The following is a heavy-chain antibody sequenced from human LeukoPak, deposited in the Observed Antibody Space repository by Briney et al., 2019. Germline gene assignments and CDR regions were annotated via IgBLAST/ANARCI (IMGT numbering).Heavy chain of an antibody. CDR1: GFIFSHYG. J-gene: IGHJ4*02. Sequence: GGSLRLSCAASGFIFSHYGMHWVRQAPGKGLEWVAVIQNDASTENFADSVKGRFTISRDTSKNTLYLQMNRLRAEDTAVYYCASRHCSGGGCYFAGADPFDYWGQGTLVTVSS. CDR3: ASRHCSGGGCYFAGADPFDY. D-gene: IGHD2-15*01. V-gene: IGHV3-33*05. CDR2: IQNDASTE.